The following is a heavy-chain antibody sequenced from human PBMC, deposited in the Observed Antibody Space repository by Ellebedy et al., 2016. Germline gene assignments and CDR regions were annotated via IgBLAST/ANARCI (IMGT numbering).Heavy chain of an antibody. Sequence: ASVKVSCKASGYAFTSYPINWVRQAPGQGLEWMGWINTHNGNPTYAQDFTGRYVFSLDTSVSTAYLQISSLKADDTAVYYCARVGSRGTYYFDYWGQGTLVTVTS. J-gene: IGHJ4*02. CDR2: INTHNGNP. CDR1: GYAFTSYP. CDR3: ARVGSRGTYYFDY. D-gene: IGHD3-10*01. V-gene: IGHV7-4-1*02.